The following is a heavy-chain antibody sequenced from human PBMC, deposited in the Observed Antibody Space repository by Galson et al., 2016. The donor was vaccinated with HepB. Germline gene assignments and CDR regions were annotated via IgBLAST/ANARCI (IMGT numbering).Heavy chain of an antibody. CDR1: GYTFTSYT. D-gene: IGHD4-17*01. CDR3: ARDNEYGDYDWFDP. Sequence: SVKVSCKASGYTFTSYTIHWVRQAPGQRLEWMGWINAGNGNTKYSQKFQGRVTIISDTSASTAYMELSSLRSEDTAVYYCARDNEYGDYDWFDPWGQGTLVTVSS. CDR2: INAGNGNT. J-gene: IGHJ5*02. V-gene: IGHV1-3*01.